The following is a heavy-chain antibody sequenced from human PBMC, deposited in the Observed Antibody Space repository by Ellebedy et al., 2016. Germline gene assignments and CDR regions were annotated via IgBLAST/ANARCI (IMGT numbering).Heavy chain of an antibody. V-gene: IGHV3-11*01. CDR2: ISSSGSTI. CDR3: AREDSGYCSGGSCFNWFDP. Sequence: GESLKISCAASGFTFSDYYMSWIRQAPGKGLEWVSYISSSGSTIYYADSVKGRFTISRDNAKNSLYLQMNSLRAEDTAVYYCAREDSGYCSGGSCFNWFDPWGQGTLVTVSS. J-gene: IGHJ5*02. CDR1: GFTFSDYY. D-gene: IGHD2-15*01.